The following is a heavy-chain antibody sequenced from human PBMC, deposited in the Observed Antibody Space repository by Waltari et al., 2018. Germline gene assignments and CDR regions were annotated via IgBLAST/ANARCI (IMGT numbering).Heavy chain of an antibody. V-gene: IGHV3-33*01. CDR3: ARGLSYDFWSGYYDYYYYGMDV. D-gene: IGHD3-3*01. CDR1: GFTFSSYG. J-gene: IGHJ6*02. CDR2: IWYDGSNK. Sequence: QVQLVESGGGVVQPGRSLRLSCAASGFTFSSYGMHWVRQAPGKGLGWVAVIWYDGSNKYYADSVKGRFTISRDNSKNTLYLQMNSLRAEDTAVYYCARGLSYDFWSGYYDYYYYGMDVWGQGTTVTVSS.